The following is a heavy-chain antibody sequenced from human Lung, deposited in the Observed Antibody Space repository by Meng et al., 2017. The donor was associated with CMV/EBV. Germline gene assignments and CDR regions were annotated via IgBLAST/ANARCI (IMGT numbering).Heavy chain of an antibody. CDR2: IYSSGRT. J-gene: IGHJ5*02. CDR3: VRGPLLGWFDP. CDR1: GFTVTSYY. Sequence: GAGGGLNQPGGSLRLSCAAFGFTVTSYYMHWVRQAPGKGLEWVSVIYSSGRTYYADSVKGRFTISRDNSKNTVDLQMNTLRAEDTAIYHCVRGPLLGWFDPWGQGALVTVSS. V-gene: IGHV3-53*01.